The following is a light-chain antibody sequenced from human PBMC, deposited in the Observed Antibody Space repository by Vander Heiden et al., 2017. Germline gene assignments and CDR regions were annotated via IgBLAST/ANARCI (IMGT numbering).Light chain of an antibody. CDR1: RGDVGRDKV. CDR3: FSYSISRNYHWV. J-gene: IGLJ3*02. V-gene: IGLV2-23*02. CDR2: EVN. Sequence: QSALTQPAPVSGSPGQPILLSWRWTRGDVGRDKVILWDQNQPSKVPTLIIYEVNKPPSGVSYRFSWAKAGNTASLAISGRQAGEQADYYWFSYSISRNYHWVVGRGTQVTVL.